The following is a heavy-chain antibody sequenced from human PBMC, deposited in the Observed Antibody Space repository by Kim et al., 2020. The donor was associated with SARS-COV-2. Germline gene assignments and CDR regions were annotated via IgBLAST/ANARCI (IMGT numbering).Heavy chain of an antibody. CDR1: GASITNDDW. J-gene: IGHJ4*02. CDR2: ISHRGTI. Sequence: SETLSLTCAVSGASITNDDWWSWVRQPPGKGLEWIGEISHRGTINYNPSLKSRVTISMDKSKYQFSLNLNSVTAADTAVYYCARSFGGDRYYDSNGYYWRFVYWGQRTLVTVSS. CDR3: ARSFGGDRYYDSNGYYWRFVY. D-gene: IGHD3-22*01. V-gene: IGHV4-4*02.